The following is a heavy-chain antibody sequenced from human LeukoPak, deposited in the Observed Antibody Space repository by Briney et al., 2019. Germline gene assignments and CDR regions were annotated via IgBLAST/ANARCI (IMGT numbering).Heavy chain of an antibody. CDR1: GGSISSYY. Sequence: PSETLSLTCTVSGGSISSYYWSWIRQPPGKGLEWIGYIYYSGSTNYNPSLKSRVTISVDTSKNQFSLKLSSVTAADTAVYYCARGPSPYGGDNWFDPWGQGTLVTVSS. J-gene: IGHJ5*02. CDR2: IYYSGST. D-gene: IGHD4-23*01. V-gene: IGHV4-59*01. CDR3: ARGPSPYGGDNWFDP.